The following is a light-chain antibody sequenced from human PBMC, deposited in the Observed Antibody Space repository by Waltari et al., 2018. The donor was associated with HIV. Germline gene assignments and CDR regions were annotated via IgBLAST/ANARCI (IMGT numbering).Light chain of an antibody. Sequence: SSLLPQTPSVSVAPGKTASVTCAGNNIERKSVQWYQQKPGQAPLLVIYYDTDRPSGIPERFSGSNSGNTATLTISRVGDGDEADYYCQVWDSTTDHVLFGGGTRLTVL. V-gene: IGLV3-21*04. CDR2: YDT. CDR3: QVWDSTTDHVL. J-gene: IGLJ2*01. CDR1: NIERKS.